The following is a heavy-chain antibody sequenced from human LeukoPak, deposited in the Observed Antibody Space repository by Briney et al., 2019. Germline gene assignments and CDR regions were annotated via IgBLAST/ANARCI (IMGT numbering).Heavy chain of an antibody. J-gene: IGHJ5*01. Sequence: GRSLRHSCAASEFSFSDYAMNWVRQAPGMGLEWVAVIWYDGSNKYYADSVKGRFTISRDNSKKMLYLHMNRLRVEDTAVYYCVRDRYTFGSCWFDSWGQGTQVTVSS. CDR1: EFSFSDYA. V-gene: IGHV3-33*01. D-gene: IGHD2-2*02. CDR2: IWYDGSNK. CDR3: VRDRYTFGSCWFDS.